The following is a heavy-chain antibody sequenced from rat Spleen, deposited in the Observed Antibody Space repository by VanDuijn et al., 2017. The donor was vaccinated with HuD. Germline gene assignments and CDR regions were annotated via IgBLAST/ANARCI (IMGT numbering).Heavy chain of an antibody. Sequence: QVRLKESGPGLVQPSQTLSLTCSVSGFSLISNSVHWVRQPPGKGLEWMGRIQNGGNTDYNSALKSRLSISRDTSKSQVCLKMNSVGTEDRANYFCVRERVHGFAIYCDYWGQGVMVTVSS. CDR2: IQNGGNT. CDR3: VRERVHGFAIYCDY. D-gene: IGHD1-2*01. J-gene: IGHJ2*01. CDR1: GFSLISNS. V-gene: IGHV2-1*01.